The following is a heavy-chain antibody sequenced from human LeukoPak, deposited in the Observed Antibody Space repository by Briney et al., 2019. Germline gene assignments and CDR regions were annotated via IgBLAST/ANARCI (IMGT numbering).Heavy chain of an antibody. D-gene: IGHD2-15*01. CDR1: GYTFTSYY. V-gene: IGHV1-46*01. CDR2: INHSGYT. Sequence: ASVKVSCRASGYTFTSYYMHWVRQAPGQGLEWMGIINHSGYTTYAQKFQGRVTMTRDTSTGTVYMELSSLRSEDTAVYYCARGTGYCSGGSCYQRNWFDPWGQGTLVTVSS. J-gene: IGHJ5*02. CDR3: ARGTGYCSGGSCYQRNWFDP.